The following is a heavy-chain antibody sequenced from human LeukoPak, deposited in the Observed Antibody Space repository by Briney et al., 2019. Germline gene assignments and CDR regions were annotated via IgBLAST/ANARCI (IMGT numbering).Heavy chain of an antibody. CDR1: GFTFFKYA. Sequence: GGSLRLSCEASGFTFFKYATTWVRQAPGKGLEWVSAISGGGGDTRYADSVKGRFTVSRDNAKNTVFLQMNSPRAEDTAVYYCARDVNSYAHCGHWGQGTLVTVSS. CDR2: ISGGGGDT. D-gene: IGHD5-18*01. V-gene: IGHV3-23*01. CDR3: ARDVNSYAHCGH. J-gene: IGHJ4*02.